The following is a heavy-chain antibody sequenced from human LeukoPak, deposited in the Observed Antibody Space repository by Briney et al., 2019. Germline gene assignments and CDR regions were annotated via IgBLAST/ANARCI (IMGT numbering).Heavy chain of an antibody. J-gene: IGHJ4*02. CDR3: ARRRYDYVWGSYQNKRWFDY. D-gene: IGHD3-16*02. CDR1: GGSFSGYY. Sequence: PSETLSLTCAVYGGSFSGYYWSWIRQPPGKGLEWIGGINHSGSTNYNPSLKSRVTISVDTSKNQFSLKLSSVTAADTAVYYCARRRYDYVWGSYQNKRWFDYWGQGTLVTVSS. V-gene: IGHV4-34*01. CDR2: INHSGST.